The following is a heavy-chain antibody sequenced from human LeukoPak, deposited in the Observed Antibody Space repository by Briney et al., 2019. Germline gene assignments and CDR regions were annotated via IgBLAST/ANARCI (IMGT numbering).Heavy chain of an antibody. Sequence: ASVKVSCKSSGYTFTDYYIHWVRQAPGQGRQWMGWINPNSGGTNYAQKFQGRVSMTRDTSNSTGYVDLSRLRSDDTAVYYCARDSGSDAFDIWGQGTMVTVSS. V-gene: IGHV1-2*02. CDR1: GYTFTDYY. CDR2: INPNSGGT. CDR3: ARDSGSDAFDI. D-gene: IGHD3-10*01. J-gene: IGHJ3*02.